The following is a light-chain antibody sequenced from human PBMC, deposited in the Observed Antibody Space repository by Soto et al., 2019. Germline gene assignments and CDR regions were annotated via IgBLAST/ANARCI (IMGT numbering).Light chain of an antibody. V-gene: IGKV1-5*03. CDR3: QHYNTSPYT. CDR1: QSISTW. Sequence: DVPMTQSPPTLSASVGDRVTITCRASQSISTWLAWYQQKPGKAPNLLVYKASSLESGVPSRFRGSGYVTEFTITISSLQPDDFATYCCQHYNTSPYTFGQGTKLEIK. J-gene: IGKJ2*01. CDR2: KAS.